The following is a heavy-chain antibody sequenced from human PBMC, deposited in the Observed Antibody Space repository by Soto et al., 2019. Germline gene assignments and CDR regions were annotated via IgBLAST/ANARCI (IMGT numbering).Heavy chain of an antibody. Sequence: QVQLVESGGGVVQPGRSLRLSCAASGFTFSSYGMHWVRQAPGKGLEWVAVIWYDGSNKYYADSVKGRFTISRDNSKNTLYLQMTSLRAEDTAVYYCARDRPDSTNSSSWYEWVNGYYYYGMDVWGQGTTVTVSS. V-gene: IGHV3-33*01. CDR3: ARDRPDSTNSSSWYEWVNGYYYYGMDV. J-gene: IGHJ6*02. CDR2: IWYDGSNK. CDR1: GFTFSSYG. D-gene: IGHD6-13*01.